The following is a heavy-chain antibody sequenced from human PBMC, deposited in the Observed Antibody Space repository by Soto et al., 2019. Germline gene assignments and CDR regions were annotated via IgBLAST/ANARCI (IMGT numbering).Heavy chain of an antibody. Sequence: PSETLSLTCTVSGGSISSISYYWGWIRQPPGKGLEYIGNIHYTGNTFYNASLKGRVTISVDTSKNQVSLKLRSVTAADTAVYYCARQVIAAAGTGYFQHWGQGAPVTVSS. CDR2: IHYTGNT. J-gene: IGHJ1*01. V-gene: IGHV4-39*01. CDR1: GGSISSISYY. CDR3: ARQVIAAAGTGYFQH. D-gene: IGHD6-13*01.